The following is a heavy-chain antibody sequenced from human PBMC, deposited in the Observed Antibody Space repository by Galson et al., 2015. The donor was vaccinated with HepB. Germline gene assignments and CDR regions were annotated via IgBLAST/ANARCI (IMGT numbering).Heavy chain of an antibody. J-gene: IGHJ3*02. CDR2: IIPIFGTA. D-gene: IGHD3-22*01. CDR3: ARDKPGYYYDSSGYSPPAFDI. Sequence: SVKVSCKASGGTFSSYAISWVRQAPGQGLEWMGGIIPIFGTANYAQKFQGRVTITADESTSTAYMELSSLGSEDTAVYYCARDKPGYYYDSSGYSPPAFDIWGQGTMVTVSS. CDR1: GGTFSSYA. V-gene: IGHV1-69*13.